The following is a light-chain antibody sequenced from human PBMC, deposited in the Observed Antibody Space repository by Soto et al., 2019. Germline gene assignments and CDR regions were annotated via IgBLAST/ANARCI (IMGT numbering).Light chain of an antibody. Sequence: DIQMTQSPSSVSASVGDRITITCRASQDITKFLAWYQQKPGKAPKLLIYAASSLQSGVPSRFSGSGSGTDFTLTISSLQPEDFATYYCQQSYSVLSFGQGTRLEIK. CDR1: QDITKF. V-gene: IGKV1-12*02. J-gene: IGKJ5*01. CDR3: QQSYSVLS. CDR2: AAS.